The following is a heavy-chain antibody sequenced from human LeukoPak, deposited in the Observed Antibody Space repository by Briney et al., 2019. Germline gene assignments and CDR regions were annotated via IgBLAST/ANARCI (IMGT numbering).Heavy chain of an antibody. CDR3: ARDLAHDSSGYPHLDP. D-gene: IGHD3-22*01. J-gene: IGHJ5*02. CDR2: INAGNGNT. V-gene: IGHV1-3*01. CDR1: GYTFTSYA. Sequence: GASVKVSCKASGYTFTSYAMHWVRQAPGQRLEWMGWINAGNGNTKYSQKFQGRVTITRDTSASTAYMELSSLRSEDTAVYYCARDLAHDSSGYPHLDPWGQGTLVTVSS.